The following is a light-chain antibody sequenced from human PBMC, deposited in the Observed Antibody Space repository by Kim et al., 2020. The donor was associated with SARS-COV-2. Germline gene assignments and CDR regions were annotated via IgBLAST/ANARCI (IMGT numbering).Light chain of an antibody. V-gene: IGKV3-20*01. CDR3: QQYGSSPWT. CDR2: GAS. CDR1: QSVTNNY. J-gene: IGKJ1*01. Sequence: PGEGATLSCRASQSVTNNYLAGYQQRPGQAPRALIYGASSRAPGIPGRFSGSGSGTDFTLTISRLEPEDFAVYHCQQYGSSPWTFGQGTKVDIK.